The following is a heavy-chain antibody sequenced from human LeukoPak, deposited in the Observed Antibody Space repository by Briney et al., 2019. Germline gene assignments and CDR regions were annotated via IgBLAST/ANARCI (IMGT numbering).Heavy chain of an antibody. CDR3: ARNWSPYDY. CDR1: GFTFSSYW. J-gene: IGHJ4*02. Sequence: GGSLRLSCAASGFTFSSYWMNWVRQAPGKGLEWVANIKQDGSESHFVDSVTGRFTISRDNAKNSLYMQMNSLRVEDTAVYYCARNWSPYDYWGQGTLVTVSS. CDR2: IKQDGSES. V-gene: IGHV3-7*01.